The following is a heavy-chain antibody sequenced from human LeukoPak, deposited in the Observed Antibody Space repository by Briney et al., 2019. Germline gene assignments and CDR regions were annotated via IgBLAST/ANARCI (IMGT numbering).Heavy chain of an antibody. CDR3: ARSRGYSYRAYNWFDP. J-gene: IGHJ5*02. CDR2: TSSSSSYI. Sequence: GGSLRLSCAASGFTFSSYSMNWVRQAPGKGLEWVSSTSSSSSYIYYADSVKGRFTISRDNAKNSLYLQMNSLRAEDTAVYYCARSRGYSYRAYNWFDPWGQGTLVTVSS. V-gene: IGHV3-21*01. CDR1: GFTFSSYS. D-gene: IGHD5-18*01.